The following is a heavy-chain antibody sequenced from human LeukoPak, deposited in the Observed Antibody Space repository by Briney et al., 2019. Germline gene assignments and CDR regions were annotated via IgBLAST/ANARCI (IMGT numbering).Heavy chain of an antibody. D-gene: IGHD2-2*01. CDR2: IKQDGSEK. J-gene: IGHJ4*02. V-gene: IGHV3-7*01. Sequence: GGSLRLSCAASGFTFSRYWMSWVRQAPGKGLELVANIKQDGSEKYFVDSVKGRFTISRDNAKNSLYLQMNSLRAEDTAVYYCARDCSSTNCYADYWGQGTLVTVSS. CDR1: GFTFSRYW. CDR3: ARDCSSTNCYADY.